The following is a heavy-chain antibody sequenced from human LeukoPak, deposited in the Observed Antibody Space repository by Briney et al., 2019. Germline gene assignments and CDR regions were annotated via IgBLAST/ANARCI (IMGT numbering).Heavy chain of an antibody. CDR2: INPNSGGT. CDR1: GYTFTGYY. CDR3: ARVVAARNWYFDL. D-gene: IGHD6-6*01. J-gene: IGHJ2*01. Sequence: GSSVKVSCKASGYTFTGYYMHWVRQAPGQGLEWMGRINPNSGGTNYAQKFQGRVTMTRDTSISTAYMELSRLRSDDTAMYYCARVVAARNWYFDLWGRGTLVTVSS. V-gene: IGHV1-2*06.